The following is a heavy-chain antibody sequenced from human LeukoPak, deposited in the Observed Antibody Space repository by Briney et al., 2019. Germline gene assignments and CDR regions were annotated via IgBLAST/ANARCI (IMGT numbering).Heavy chain of an antibody. D-gene: IGHD3-10*01. Sequence: SETLSLTCTVSGGSISSYYWSWIRQPPGKGLEWIGYIYYSGSTNYNPSLKSRVTISVDTSKNQFSLRVSSVTAADTAVYYCARLPRGFIRSYWGQGTLVTVSS. J-gene: IGHJ4*02. V-gene: IGHV4-59*08. CDR2: IYYSGST. CDR3: ARLPRGFIRSY. CDR1: GGSISSYY.